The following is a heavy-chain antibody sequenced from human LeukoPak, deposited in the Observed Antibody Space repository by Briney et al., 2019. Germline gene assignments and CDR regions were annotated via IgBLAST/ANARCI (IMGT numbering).Heavy chain of an antibody. J-gene: IGHJ5*02. CDR1: GGSISSGGYS. CDR2: IYHSGST. V-gene: IGHV4-30-2*01. CDR3: ARGPLARWFDP. Sequence: SETLSLTCAVSGGSISSGGYSWSWIRQPPGKGLEWIGYIYHSGSTYYNPSLKSRVTISVDRSKNQFSLKLSSVTAADTAVYYCARGPLARWFDPWGQGTLVTVS.